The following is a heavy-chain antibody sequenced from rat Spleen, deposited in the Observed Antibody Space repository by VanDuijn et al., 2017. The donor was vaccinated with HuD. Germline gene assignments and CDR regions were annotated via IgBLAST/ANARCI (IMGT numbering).Heavy chain of an antibody. CDR3: TTSIAATTY. V-gene: IGHV5-27*01. CDR2: ITNTGGGS. CDR1: GFTFSDYY. Sequence: EVQLVESGGGLVQPGRSMKLSCAASGFTFSDYYTAWVRQAPKKGLEWVASITNTGGGSYSPDSVKGRFILSRDNAKSTLYLQMNSLRSEDTATYYCTTSIAATTYWGQGVMVTVSS. D-gene: IGHD1-2*01. J-gene: IGHJ2*01.